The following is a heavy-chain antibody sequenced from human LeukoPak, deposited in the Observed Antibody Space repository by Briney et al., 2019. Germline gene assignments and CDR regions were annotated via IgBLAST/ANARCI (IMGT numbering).Heavy chain of an antibody. D-gene: IGHD2-15*01. Sequence: PGGSLRLSCAASGFTFSSYAMSWVRQAPGKGLEWVSAISGGGGSTYYADSVKGRFTISRDNSKNTLYLQMNSLRAEDTAVYYCAKGAYCSGGSCGVYYYYYMDVWGKGTTVTVSS. J-gene: IGHJ6*03. CDR1: GFTFSSYA. CDR3: AKGAYCSGGSCGVYYYYYMDV. V-gene: IGHV3-23*01. CDR2: ISGGGGST.